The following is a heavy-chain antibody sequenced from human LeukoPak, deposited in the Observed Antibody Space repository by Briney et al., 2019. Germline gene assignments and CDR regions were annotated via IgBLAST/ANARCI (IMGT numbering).Heavy chain of an antibody. CDR2: ISGSGSPV. CDR3: ASPPTLWDAFDI. Sequence: GGSLRLSCAASGFTFSSESMNWVRQAPGKGPEWVSYISGSGSPVFYADSVKGRFTISRDNSKNTLYLQMNSLRAEDTAVYYCASPPTLWDAFDIWGQGTMVTVSS. J-gene: IGHJ3*02. CDR1: GFTFSSES. V-gene: IGHV3-48*01. D-gene: IGHD2/OR15-2a*01.